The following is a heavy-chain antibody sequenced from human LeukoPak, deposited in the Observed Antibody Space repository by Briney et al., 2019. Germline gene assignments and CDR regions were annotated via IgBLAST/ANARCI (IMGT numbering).Heavy chain of an antibody. J-gene: IGHJ4*02. CDR1: GGSISSYY. Sequence: SETLSLTCTVSGGSISSYYWSWIRQPPGKGLEWIGYIYYSGSTNYNPSLKSRVTISVDTSKNQFSLKLSSVTAADTAVYYCARDRRGSNHRFDYWGQGTQVTVSS. CDR3: ARDRRGSNHRFDY. V-gene: IGHV4-59*01. D-gene: IGHD3-10*01. CDR2: IYYSGST.